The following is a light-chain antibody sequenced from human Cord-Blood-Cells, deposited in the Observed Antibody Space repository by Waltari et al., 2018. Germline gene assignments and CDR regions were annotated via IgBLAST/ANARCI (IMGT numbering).Light chain of an antibody. CDR2: GAS. J-gene: IGKJ4*01. CDR3: QQYNNWPPLT. CDR1: QSVSSN. Sequence: EIVMPQSPATLSVSPGERATLSCRVSQSVSSNLAWYQQKPGQAPRLLIYGASTRATGIPARFSGSVSGTEFTLTISSLQSEDFAVYYGQQYNNWPPLTFGGGTKVEIK. V-gene: IGKV3-15*01.